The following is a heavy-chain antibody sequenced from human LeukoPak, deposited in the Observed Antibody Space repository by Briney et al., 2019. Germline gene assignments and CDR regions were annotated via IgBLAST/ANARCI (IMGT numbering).Heavy chain of an antibody. CDR3: AREYYYYDSSGYYSPAY. D-gene: IGHD3-22*01. Sequence: GGSLGLSCAASGFTFSDYYMSWIRQAPGKGLEWVSYISSSGSTIYYADSVKGRFTISRDNAKNSLYLQMNSLRAEDTAVYYCAREYYYYDSSGYYSPAYWGQGTLVTVSS. V-gene: IGHV3-11*01. CDR1: GFTFSDYY. CDR2: ISSSGSTI. J-gene: IGHJ4*02.